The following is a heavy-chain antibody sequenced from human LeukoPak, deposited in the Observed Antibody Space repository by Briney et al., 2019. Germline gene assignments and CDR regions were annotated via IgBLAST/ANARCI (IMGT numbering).Heavy chain of an antibody. Sequence: GGSLRLSCAASGFTFSSYSMNWVRQAPGKGLEWVSSISSSSSYIYYADSVKGRFTISRDNSRNTLYLQMNSLRAEDTAVYYCAKEYCSTIACYTGFDYWGQGTLVTVSS. D-gene: IGHD2-2*02. V-gene: IGHV3-21*04. J-gene: IGHJ4*02. CDR3: AKEYCSTIACYTGFDY. CDR1: GFTFSSYS. CDR2: ISSSSSYI.